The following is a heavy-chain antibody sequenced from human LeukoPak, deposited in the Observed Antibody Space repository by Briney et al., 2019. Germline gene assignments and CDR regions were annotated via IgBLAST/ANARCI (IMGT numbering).Heavy chain of an antibody. CDR3: ASYYYGSGSYYLDP. Sequence: SETLSLTCTVSGGSISSGSYYWSWIRQPPGKGLEWIGETNHSGSTNYNPSLKSRVTISVDTSKNQFSLKLSSVTAADTAVYYCASYYYGSGSYYLDPWGQGTLVTVSS. CDR1: GGSISSGSYY. V-gene: IGHV4-39*07. J-gene: IGHJ5*02. CDR2: TNHSGST. D-gene: IGHD3-10*01.